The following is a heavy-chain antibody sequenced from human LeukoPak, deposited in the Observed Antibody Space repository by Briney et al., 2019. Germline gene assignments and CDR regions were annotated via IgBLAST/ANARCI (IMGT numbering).Heavy chain of an antibody. J-gene: IGHJ4*02. CDR3: AKDFATGYSSGWYVY. CDR2: ISGSGGST. V-gene: IGHV3-23*01. D-gene: IGHD6-19*01. Sequence: PGGSLRLSCAASRSTFSSYAMSWVRQAPGKGLEWVSAISGSGGSTYYADSVKGRFTISRDNSKNTLYLQMNSLRAEDTAVYYCAKDFATGYSSGWYVYWGQGTLVTVSS. CDR1: RSTFSSYA.